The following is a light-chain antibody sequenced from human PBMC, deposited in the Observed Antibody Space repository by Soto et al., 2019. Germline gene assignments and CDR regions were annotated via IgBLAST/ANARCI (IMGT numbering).Light chain of an antibody. V-gene: IGKV3-15*01. CDR3: QQYNDWPLT. Sequence: EIVMTQSPATLSVSPGEIATLSFSASQSVSGNLAWYQQKPGQAPSLLIYGAFTRATGIPARFSGTGSGTEFTLTISSLRSEDFALYYCQQYNDWPLTFGQGTKVDIK. CDR1: QSVSGN. J-gene: IGKJ1*01. CDR2: GAF.